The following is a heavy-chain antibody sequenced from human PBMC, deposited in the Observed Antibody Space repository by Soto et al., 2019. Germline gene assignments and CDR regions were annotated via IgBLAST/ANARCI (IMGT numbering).Heavy chain of an antibody. CDR3: AKDLPAYGDYDYYCYGLDV. CDR1: GFTFSTYG. CDR2: ISYDGTNK. D-gene: IGHD4-17*01. Sequence: QVQLVESGGGVVPPGTSLRLSCAASGFTFSTYGMHWVRQTPGKGLEWVALISYDGTNKYYADSVKGRFTISRDNSKNTLYLQMNSLSAEDTAVYYCAKDLPAYGDYDYYCYGLDVWGQGTTVSVSS. V-gene: IGHV3-30*18. J-gene: IGHJ6*02.